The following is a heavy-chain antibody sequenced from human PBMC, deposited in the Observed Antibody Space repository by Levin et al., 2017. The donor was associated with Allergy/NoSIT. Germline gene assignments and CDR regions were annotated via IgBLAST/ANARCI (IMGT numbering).Heavy chain of an antibody. CDR2: IYYSGST. CDR3: ASPGMSIAARLDY. Sequence: PSETLSLTCTVSGGSISSSSYYWGWIRQPPGKGLEWIGSIYYSGSTYYNPSLKSRVTISVDTSKNQFSLKLSSVTAADTAVYYCASPGMSIAARLDYWGQGTLVTVSS. D-gene: IGHD6-6*01. V-gene: IGHV4-39*01. CDR1: GGSISSSSYY. J-gene: IGHJ4*02.